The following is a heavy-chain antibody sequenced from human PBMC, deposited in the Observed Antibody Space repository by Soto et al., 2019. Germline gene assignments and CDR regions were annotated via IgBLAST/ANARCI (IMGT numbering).Heavy chain of an antibody. V-gene: IGHV1-69*13. D-gene: IGHD6-13*01. CDR1: GGTFTSYS. Sequence: ASVKVSCKASGGTFTSYSISWVRQAPGQGLEWMGGIIPIFGTANYAQKFQGRVTITADESTSTAYMELSSLRSEDTAVYYCARDPRPGIAAAGTSWFDPWGQGTLVTVSS. CDR2: IIPIFGTA. CDR3: ARDPRPGIAAAGTSWFDP. J-gene: IGHJ5*02.